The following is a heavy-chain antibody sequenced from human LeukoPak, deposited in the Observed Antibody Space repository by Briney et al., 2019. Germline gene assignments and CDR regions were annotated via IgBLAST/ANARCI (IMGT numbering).Heavy chain of an antibody. V-gene: IGHV3-30*18. CDR2: ISYDGSNK. J-gene: IGHJ4*02. CDR3: AKDHHPITMTMYYFDY. Sequence: PGGSLRLSCAASGFTFSSYGMHWVRQAPGKGLEWVAVISYDGSNKYYADSVKGRFTISRDNSKNTLYLQMNSLRAEDTAVYYYAKDHHPITMTMYYFDYWGQGTLVTVSS. CDR1: GFTFSSYG. D-gene: IGHD3-22*01.